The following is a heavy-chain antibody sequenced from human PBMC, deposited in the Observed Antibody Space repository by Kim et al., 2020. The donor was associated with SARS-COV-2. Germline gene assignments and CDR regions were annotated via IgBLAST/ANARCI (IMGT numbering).Heavy chain of an antibody. CDR2: MSSSGGYT. D-gene: IGHD6-19*01. V-gene: IGHV3-11*05. CDR3: ARVATGGSGGYYFDS. CDR1: GFTFSDYY. J-gene: IGHJ4*01. Sequence: GGSLRLSCAASGFTFSDYYMSWIRQTPGKGLEWLSYMSSSGGYTRYADSLEGRFTVSRDNARNSMFLQMDSLRLDDTAVYFCARVATGGSGGYYFDSWG.